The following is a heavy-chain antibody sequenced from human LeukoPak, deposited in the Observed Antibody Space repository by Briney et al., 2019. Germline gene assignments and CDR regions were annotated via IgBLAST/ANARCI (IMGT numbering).Heavy chain of an antibody. D-gene: IGHD6-19*01. CDR2: INHSGST. V-gene: IGHV4-34*01. CDR1: GGSFSGYY. Sequence: SETLSLTCAVYGGSFSGYYWSWIRQPPGKGLEWIGEINHSGSTNYNPSLKSRVTISIDTSKNQFSLKLSSVTAADTAVYYCARAPGIAVAGGCRLRRTNYFDYWGQGTLVTVSS. J-gene: IGHJ4*02. CDR3: ARAPGIAVAGGCRLRRTNYFDY.